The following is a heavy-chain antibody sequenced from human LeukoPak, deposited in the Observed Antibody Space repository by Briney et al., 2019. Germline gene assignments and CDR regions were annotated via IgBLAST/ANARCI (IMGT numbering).Heavy chain of an antibody. CDR2: ISIGSTYI. CDR3: ATIGTVGSFPFDP. V-gene: IGHV3-21*06. CDR1: EFTFSTYY. J-gene: IGHJ5*02. D-gene: IGHD2-8*02. Sequence: GGSLRLSCAASEFTFSTYYMSWVRQTPEKGLEWVSSISIGSTYINYADSVKGRFTISRDDAKSSLYLQMNSLRAEDTAVYYCATIGTVGSFPFDPRGQGTLVTVSS.